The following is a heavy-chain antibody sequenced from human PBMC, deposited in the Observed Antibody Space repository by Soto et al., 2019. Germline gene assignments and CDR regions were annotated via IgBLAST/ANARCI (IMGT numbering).Heavy chain of an antibody. Sequence: SXKVSFKAAGGMXSSSAIDWVRQAPGQGLEWRGGIVPMNGSPEYAKEFLVRVTISADASETTAYMDLRGLKPEHTDVYYCSLAPNWTYQRTRYWGRGTQGTVS. CDR1: GGMXSSSA. J-gene: IGHJ4*02. CDR2: IVPMNGSP. D-gene: IGHD2-2*01. CDR3: SLAPNWTYQRTRY. V-gene: IGHV1-69*13.